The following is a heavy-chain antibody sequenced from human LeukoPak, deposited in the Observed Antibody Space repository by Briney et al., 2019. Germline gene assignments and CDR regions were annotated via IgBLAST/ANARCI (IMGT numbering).Heavy chain of an antibody. D-gene: IGHD6-6*01. CDR3: ARLYRGQRIAARGFDP. CDR2: TYYRYNWYN. Sequence: SQTLSLTCAISGDSFSSNSAAWNWLRQSPSRGLEWLGRTYYRYNWYNDYAVSVKSRITINPDTSKNQFSLQLNSVTPEDTAVYYCARLYRGQRIAARGFDPWGQGTLVTVSS. V-gene: IGHV6-1*01. CDR1: GDSFSSNSAA. J-gene: IGHJ5*02.